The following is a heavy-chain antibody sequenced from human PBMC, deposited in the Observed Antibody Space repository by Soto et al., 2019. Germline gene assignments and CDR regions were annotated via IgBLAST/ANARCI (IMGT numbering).Heavy chain of an antibody. CDR1: GVSITSYY. J-gene: IGHJ6*02. D-gene: IGHD2-15*01. CDR3: ARVPVAVAATEDYYGLDV. CDR2: INTDGLS. V-gene: IGHV4-4*07. Sequence: PSETLSLTCSVSGVSITSYYWSWIRQSAGGGLEWMGRINTDGLSTYSPSFKSRLTMSVDTSKNQVSLRLISVTAADTAVYFCARVPVAVAATEDYYGLDVWGQGSTVTVSS.